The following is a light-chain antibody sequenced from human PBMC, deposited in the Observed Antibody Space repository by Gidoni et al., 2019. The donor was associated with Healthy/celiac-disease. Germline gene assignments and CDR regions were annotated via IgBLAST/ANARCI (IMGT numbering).Light chain of an antibody. CDR2: DVS. J-gene: IGLJ2*01. CDR3: SSYTSSSPVV. Sequence: QSALTQPASVSGSPGQSITVSCTGTSSDVGGYNFVSWYQQHPGKAPKLMIYDVSHRPSGVSNRCSGSKSGNTASLTISGLQAEDEADYYCSSYTSSSPVVFGGGTKLTVL. V-gene: IGLV2-14*01. CDR1: SSDVGGYNF.